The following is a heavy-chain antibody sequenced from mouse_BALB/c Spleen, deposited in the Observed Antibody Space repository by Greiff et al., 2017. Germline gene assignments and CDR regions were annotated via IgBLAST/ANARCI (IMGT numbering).Heavy chain of an antibody. CDR1: GYTFTDYY. CDR3: ARYGYDWYFDV. J-gene: IGHJ1*01. Sequence: VQLQQSGAELARPGASVKLSCKASGYTFTDYYINWVKQRTGQGLEWIGEIYPGSGNTYYNEKFKGKATLTADKSSSTAYMQLSSLTSEDSAVYFCARYGYDWYFDVWGAGTTVTVSS. D-gene: IGHD2-2*01. CDR2: IYPGSGNT. V-gene: IGHV1-77*01.